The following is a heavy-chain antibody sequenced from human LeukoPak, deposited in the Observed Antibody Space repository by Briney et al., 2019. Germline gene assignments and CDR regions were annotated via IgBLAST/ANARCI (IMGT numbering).Heavy chain of an antibody. CDR3: ARDVRAPYSSSWYSSSGMDV. J-gene: IGHJ6*02. Sequence: SETLSLTCAVSGVSITSGAYSWSWIRQPPGKGLEWIGYIYRSGSTYYNPSLMSRVTMSVDRSKNHFSLKLSSVTAADTAVYYCARDVRAPYSSSWYSSSGMDVWGQGTTVTVSS. D-gene: IGHD6-13*01. V-gene: IGHV4-30-2*01. CDR2: IYRSGST. CDR1: GVSITSGAYS.